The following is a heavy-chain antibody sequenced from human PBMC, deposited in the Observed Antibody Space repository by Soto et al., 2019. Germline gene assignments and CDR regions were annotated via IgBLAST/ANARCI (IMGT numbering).Heavy chain of an antibody. CDR3: AREVQWELLSYYYGMDV. CDR2: ISAYNGNT. V-gene: IGHV1-18*04. Sequence: ASVQVSCKASGYTFTSYGISWVRQAPGQGLEWMGWISAYNGNTNYAQKLQGRVTMTTDTSTSTADMELRSLRSDDTAVYYCAREVQWELLSYYYGMDVWGQGTTVTVSS. J-gene: IGHJ6*02. D-gene: IGHD1-26*01. CDR1: GYTFTSYG.